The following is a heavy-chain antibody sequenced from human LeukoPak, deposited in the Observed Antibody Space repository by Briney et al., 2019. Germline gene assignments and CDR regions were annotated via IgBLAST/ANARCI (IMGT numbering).Heavy chain of an antibody. V-gene: IGHV4-30-4*01. J-gene: IGHJ4*02. Sequence: PSQTLSLTCTVSGGSISSGDYYWSWIRQPPGKGLEWIGYIYYSGSTYYNPSLKSRVTISVDTSKNQFSLKLSSVTAADTAVYYCARGEQWLVKAFDYWGQGTLVTVSS. D-gene: IGHD6-19*01. CDR1: GGSISSGDYY. CDR3: ARGEQWLVKAFDY. CDR2: IYYSGST.